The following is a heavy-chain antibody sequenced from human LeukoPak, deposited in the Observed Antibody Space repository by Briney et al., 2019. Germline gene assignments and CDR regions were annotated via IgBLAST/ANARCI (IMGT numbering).Heavy chain of an antibody. CDR2: IYYTGIT. Sequence: SETLSLTCTVSGDSISSSSYFWGWIRQPPGKGLKWIGSIYYTGITHYNPSLKSRVAISVDASKNQFSLRLSSVTATDTAVYYCARQQRVQWPIHGKIDYWGQGTLVTVSS. D-gene: IGHD6-19*01. J-gene: IGHJ4*02. CDR1: GDSISSSSYF. CDR3: ARQQRVQWPIHGKIDY. V-gene: IGHV4-39*01.